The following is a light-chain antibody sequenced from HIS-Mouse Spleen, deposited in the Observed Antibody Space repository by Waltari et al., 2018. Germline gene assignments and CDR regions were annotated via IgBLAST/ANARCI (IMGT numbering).Light chain of an antibody. Sequence: QSVLTQPTSASGTPGQRVTISSSGSSPNIGSNYLYWYQQLPGTAPKLLIYRNNQRPSGVPDRFSGYKSGTSASLAISGLRSEDEADYYCAAWDDSLSGPVFGGGTKLTVL. CDR3: AAWDDSLSGPV. CDR1: SPNIGSNY. V-gene: IGLV1-47*01. CDR2: RNN. J-gene: IGLJ3*02.